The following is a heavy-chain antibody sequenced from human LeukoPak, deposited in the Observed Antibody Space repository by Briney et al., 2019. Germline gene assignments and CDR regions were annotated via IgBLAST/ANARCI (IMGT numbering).Heavy chain of an antibody. CDR3: ARSVYCGGDCSFAPFDY. CDR2: ISSSSSYV. V-gene: IGHV3-21*01. Sequence: GGSLRLSCAASGFTFNIYSMNWVRQAPGKGLEWVSSISSSSSYVYYADSVKGRFTISRDNAKNSLYLQINSLRAENTAVYYCARSVYCGGDCSFAPFDYWGQGTLVTVSS. J-gene: IGHJ4*02. D-gene: IGHD2-21*02. CDR1: GFTFNIYS.